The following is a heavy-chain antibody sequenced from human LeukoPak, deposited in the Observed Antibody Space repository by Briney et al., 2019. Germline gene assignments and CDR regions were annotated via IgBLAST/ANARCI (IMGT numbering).Heavy chain of an antibody. Sequence: GGSLRLSCAASGFTFSSYSMNWVRQAPGKGLEWVSSISSSSSYIYYADSVKGRFTISRDNARNTLHLQMNSLRADDTAVYYCVAGGGIYWGQGTLVTVS. J-gene: IGHJ4*02. V-gene: IGHV3-21*01. CDR3: VAGGGIY. CDR2: ISSSSSYI. CDR1: GFTFSSYS. D-gene: IGHD1-26*01.